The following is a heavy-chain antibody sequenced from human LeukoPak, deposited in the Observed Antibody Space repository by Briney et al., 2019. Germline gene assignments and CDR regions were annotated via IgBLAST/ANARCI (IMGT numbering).Heavy chain of an antibody. D-gene: IGHD6-13*01. V-gene: IGHV4-59*01. Sequence: SETLSLTCTVSGGSISSYYWSWTRQPPGKGLEWIGYIYYSGSTNYNASLKSRVTISVDTSKNQFSLKLSSVTAADTAVYYCARGRYSSSWYGWFDPWGQGTLVTVSS. J-gene: IGHJ5*02. CDR2: IYYSGST. CDR3: ARGRYSSSWYGWFDP. CDR1: GGSISSYY.